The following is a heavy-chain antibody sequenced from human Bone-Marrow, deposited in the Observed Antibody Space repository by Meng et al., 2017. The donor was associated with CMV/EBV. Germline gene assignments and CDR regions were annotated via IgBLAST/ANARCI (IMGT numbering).Heavy chain of an antibody. J-gene: IGHJ4*02. CDR1: GGTFSSYA. D-gene: IGHD5-24*01. V-gene: IGHV1-69*04. Sequence: KASGGTFSSYAIGWVRQAPGQGLEWMGRIIPILGIANYAQKFQGRVTITADKSTSTAYMELSSLRSEDTAVYYCASGVEMATIRTDYWGQGTLVTVSS. CDR3: ASGVEMATIRTDY. CDR2: IIPILGIA.